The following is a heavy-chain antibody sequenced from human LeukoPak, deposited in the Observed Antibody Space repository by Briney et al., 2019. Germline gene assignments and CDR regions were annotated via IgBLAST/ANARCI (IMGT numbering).Heavy chain of an antibody. D-gene: IGHD5-18*01. CDR2: IGTAGDT. J-gene: IGHJ3*02. V-gene: IGHV3-13*01. CDR3: ARCSYGYLGAFDI. CDR1: GFTFSSYD. Sequence: GGSLRLSCAASGFTFSSYDMHWVRQATGKGLEWVSAIGTAGDTYYPGSVKGRFTISRDNSKNTLFLQMNRLRAEDTAVYYCARCSYGYLGAFDIWGQGTMVTVSS.